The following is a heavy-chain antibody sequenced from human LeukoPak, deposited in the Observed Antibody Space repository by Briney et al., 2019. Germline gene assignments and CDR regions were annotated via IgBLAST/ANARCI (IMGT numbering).Heavy chain of an antibody. CDR2: ISGSGGST. Sequence: GGSLRLSCAASGFTFSSYAMSWVRQAPGKGLEWVSAISGSGGSTYYADSVKGRFTISRDNSKNTLYLQMNSLRAEDTAVYYCAKGRGYCSGGSCFKPYPLYFDYWGQGTLVTVSS. D-gene: IGHD2-15*01. V-gene: IGHV3-23*01. J-gene: IGHJ4*02. CDR1: GFTFSSYA. CDR3: AKGRGYCSGGSCFKPYPLYFDY.